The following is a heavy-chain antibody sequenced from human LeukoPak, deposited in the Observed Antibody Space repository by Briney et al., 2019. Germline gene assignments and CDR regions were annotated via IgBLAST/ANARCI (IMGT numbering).Heavy chain of an antibody. J-gene: IGHJ6*02. CDR1: GYTFTKYD. Sequence: ASVTVSFKGSGYTFTKYDINGVGQAGGQGGEGMGWMNPNSGNPGYPQKFQGRVTMTRNTSISTAYMELSSLRSEDTAVYYCARVRRVYYYYGMDVWGQGTTVTVSS. V-gene: IGHV1-8*01. CDR2: MNPNSGNP. CDR3: ARVRRVYYYYGMDV.